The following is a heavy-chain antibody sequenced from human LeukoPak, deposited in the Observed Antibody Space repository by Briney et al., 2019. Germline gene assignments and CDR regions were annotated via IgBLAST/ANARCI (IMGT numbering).Heavy chain of an antibody. CDR1: GVSISTSRYY. J-gene: IGHJ6*03. D-gene: IGHD5-18*01. V-gene: IGHV4-39*07. CDR2: IYYTGPT. Sequence: SETLSLTCTVSGVSISTSRYYWGWIRQPPGKGLEWIGNIYYTGPTYYNASLESRVTISVDTSKNQFSLKLSSVTAADTAVYYCARTTEGGYTYDYFYYYYMDVWGKGTTVTISS. CDR3: ARTTEGGYTYDYFYYYYMDV.